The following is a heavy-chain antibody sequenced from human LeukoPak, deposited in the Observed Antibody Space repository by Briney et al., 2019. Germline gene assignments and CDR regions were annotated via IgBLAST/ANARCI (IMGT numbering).Heavy chain of an antibody. D-gene: IGHD4-17*01. CDR2: IYYSGST. CDR3: AVTYGDYPFDY. CDR1: GGSISSGDYY. Sequence: SETLSLTCTVSGGSISSGDYYWSWIRQPPGKGLEWIGYIYYSGSTYYNPSLKSRVTISVDTSKNQFALKLSSVTAADTAVYYCAVTYGDYPFDYWGQGTLVTVSS. V-gene: IGHV4-30-4*01. J-gene: IGHJ4*02.